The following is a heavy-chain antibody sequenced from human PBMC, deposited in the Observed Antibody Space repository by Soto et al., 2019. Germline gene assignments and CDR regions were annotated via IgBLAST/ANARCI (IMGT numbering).Heavy chain of an antibody. J-gene: IGHJ4*02. D-gene: IGHD3-10*01. CDR3: ARSTGKASDY. CDR1: GGSFSGYY. Sequence: PSETLSLTCAVYGGSFSGYYWSWIRQPPGKGLEWIGEINHSGSTNYNPSLKSRVTISVDTPKNQFSLKLSSVTAADTAVYYCARSTGKASDYWGQGTLVTVSS. CDR2: INHSGST. V-gene: IGHV4-34*01.